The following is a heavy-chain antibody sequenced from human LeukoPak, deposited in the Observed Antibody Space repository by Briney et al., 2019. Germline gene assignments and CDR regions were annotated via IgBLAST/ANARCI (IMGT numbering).Heavy chain of an antibody. V-gene: IGHV3-30*02. CDR3: ARDFELEHRQGAATFDY. CDR1: GFTFTDYG. CDR2: IRFDGNNK. D-gene: IGHD1-26*01. Sequence: GGSLRLSCVASGFTFTDYGMHWVRQAPGKGLEWVAFIRFDGNNKYYADSVKGRFTISRDNSKNTLYLQMNSLRAEDTAVYYCARDFELEHRQGAATFDYWGQGTLVTVSS. J-gene: IGHJ4*02.